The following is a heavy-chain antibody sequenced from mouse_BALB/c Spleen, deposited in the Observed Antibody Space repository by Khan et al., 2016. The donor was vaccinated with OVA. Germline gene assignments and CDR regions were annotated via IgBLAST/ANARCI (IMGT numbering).Heavy chain of an antibody. D-gene: IGHD2-14*01. J-gene: IGHJ3*01. CDR3: VRDGAYHRNDGWFAY. V-gene: IGHV1-4*01. CDR2: INPSNGYT. Sequence: QVQLQQSGAELARPGASVKMSCKASGYTFTSYTIHWIKKRPGQGLEWIGYINPSNGYTNYNQKFKDKATLTKEKYSTTAYLQLSSLTSDDSAVYNCVRDGAYHRNDGWFAYWGQGTLVTVSA. CDR1: GYTFTSYT.